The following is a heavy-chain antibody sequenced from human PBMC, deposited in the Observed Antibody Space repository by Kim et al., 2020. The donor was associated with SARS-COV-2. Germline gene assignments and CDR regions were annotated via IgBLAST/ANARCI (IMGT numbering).Heavy chain of an antibody. D-gene: IGHD2-2*02. V-gene: IGHV3-23*01. CDR3: AKDINQYCSSTSCYMVAFDI. Sequence: RFTISRDNSKNTLYLQMNSLRAEDTAVYYCAKDINQYCSSTSCYMVAFDIWGQGTMVTVSS. J-gene: IGHJ3*02.